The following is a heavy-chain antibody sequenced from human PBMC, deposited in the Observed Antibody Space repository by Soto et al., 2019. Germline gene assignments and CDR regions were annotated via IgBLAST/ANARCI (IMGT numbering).Heavy chain of an antibody. V-gene: IGHV1-69*01. J-gene: IGHJ6*04. CDR2: IIPIFGTA. CDR3: ARDYYGSGSYYYYYYGMDV. CDR1: GGTFSSYA. Sequence: QVQLVQSGAEVKKPGSSVKVSCKASGGTFSSYAISWVRQAPGQGLEWMGGIIPIFGTANYAQKFQGRVTITADESTSTAYMELSSLRSDDTAVYYCARDYYGSGSYYYYYYGMDVWGGGTTVTVST. D-gene: IGHD3-10*01.